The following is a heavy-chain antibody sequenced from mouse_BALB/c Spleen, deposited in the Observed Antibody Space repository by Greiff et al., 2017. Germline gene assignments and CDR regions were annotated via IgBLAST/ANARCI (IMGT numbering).Heavy chain of an antibody. CDR2: ISSGGSYT. CDR1: GFTFSSYA. CDR3: ARDRGDYDLYYYAMDY. Sequence: EVQLVESGGGLVKPGGSLKLSCAASGFTFSSYAMSWVRQSPEKRLEWVAEISSGGSYTYYPDTVTGRFTLSRDNAKNTLYLEMSSLRSEDTAMYYCARDRGDYDLYYYAMDYWGQGTSVTVSS. J-gene: IGHJ4*01. D-gene: IGHD2-4*01. V-gene: IGHV5-9-4*01.